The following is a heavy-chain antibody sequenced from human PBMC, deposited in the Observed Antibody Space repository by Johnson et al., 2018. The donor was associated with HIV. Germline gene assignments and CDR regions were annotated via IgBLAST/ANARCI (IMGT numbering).Heavy chain of an antibody. J-gene: IGHJ3*01. CDR1: GFTSGTYW. CDR3: AREGVGTLDFTTSVRRVKSAFDV. V-gene: IGHV3-7*01. Sequence: MLLVESGGDLVQPGGSLRLSCEATGFTSGTYWMAWVRQAPGKGPAWVASIMGQGSDKFYLDSVKGRFTIPRDLARNSLYLQMNGLRVDDTAVYYCAREGVGTLDFTTSVRRVKSAFDVWGQGTMVTVSS. D-gene: IGHD3-10*01. CDR2: IMGQGSDK.